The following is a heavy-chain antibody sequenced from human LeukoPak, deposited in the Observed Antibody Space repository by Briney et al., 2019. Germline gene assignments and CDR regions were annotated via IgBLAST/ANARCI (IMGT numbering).Heavy chain of an antibody. CDR2: INPNSGGT. J-gene: IGHJ4*02. V-gene: IGHV1-2*06. CDR1: GYTFTGYY. D-gene: IGHD3-22*01. Sequence: GASVKVSCNASGYTFTGYYMHWVRQAPGQGLEWMGRINPNSGGTNYAQKFQGRVTMTRDTSISTAYMELSRLRSDDTAVYYCARSPYYYDSSGYRTSSPDYWGQGTLVTVSS. CDR3: ARSPYYYDSSGYRTSSPDY.